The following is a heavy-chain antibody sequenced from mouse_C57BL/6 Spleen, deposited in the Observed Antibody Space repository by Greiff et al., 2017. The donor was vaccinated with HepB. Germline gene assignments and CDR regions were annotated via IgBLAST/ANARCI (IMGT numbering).Heavy chain of an antibody. V-gene: IGHV1-82*01. Sequence: VQLQQSGPELVKPGASVKISCKASGYAFSSSWMNWVKQRPGKGLEWIGRIYPGDGDTNYNGKFKGKATLTADKSSSTAYMQLSSLTSEDSAVYFCAREYDGYYDWFAYWGQGTLVTVSA. CDR3: AREYDGYYDWFAY. CDR1: GYAFSSSW. J-gene: IGHJ3*01. D-gene: IGHD2-3*01. CDR2: IYPGDGDT.